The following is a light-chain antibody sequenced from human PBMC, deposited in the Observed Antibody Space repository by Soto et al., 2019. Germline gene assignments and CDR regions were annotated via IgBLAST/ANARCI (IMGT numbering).Light chain of an antibody. J-gene: IGKJ4*01. Sequence: DIQMTQSPSSLSASVGDRVTISCEASQDIDNYLNWYQQKPGKAPKLLIYDTSNLETGVPSRFSGSGSGTDFTFAISSLQPEDIATYYCQQSHNLPLTFGGGTKVDI. CDR2: DTS. V-gene: IGKV1-33*01. CDR1: QDIDNY. CDR3: QQSHNLPLT.